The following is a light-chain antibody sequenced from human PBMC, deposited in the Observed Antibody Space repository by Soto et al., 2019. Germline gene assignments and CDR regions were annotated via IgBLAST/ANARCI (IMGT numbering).Light chain of an antibody. Sequence: QSALTQPPSASGSPGQSVTISCTGTSSDIGGYNYVSWYQQHPGKAPKVMIYEVSQRPSGVPDRFSGSKSGNTASLTVSGLQDEDEAEYYCSSYAGSDKLVFGGGTKLTVL. CDR1: SSDIGGYNY. CDR3: SSYAGSDKLV. CDR2: EVS. J-gene: IGLJ2*01. V-gene: IGLV2-8*01.